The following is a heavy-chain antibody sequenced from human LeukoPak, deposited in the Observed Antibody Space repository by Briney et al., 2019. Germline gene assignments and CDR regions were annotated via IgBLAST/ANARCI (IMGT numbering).Heavy chain of an antibody. CDR3: VKVYNVIENAFDL. J-gene: IGHJ3*01. Sequence: GRSLRLSCAASGFTFDDYAMHWVRQAPGKGLEWVSGISWNSGSIGYADSVKGRFTISRDNAKNSLYLQMNSLRDEDTALYYCVKVYNVIENAFDLWGQGTMVSVSS. CDR2: ISWNSGSI. V-gene: IGHV3-9*01. CDR1: GFTFDDYA. D-gene: IGHD3-16*02.